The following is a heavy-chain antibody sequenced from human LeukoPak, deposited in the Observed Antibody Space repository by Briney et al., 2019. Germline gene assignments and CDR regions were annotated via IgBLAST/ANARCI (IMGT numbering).Heavy chain of an antibody. J-gene: IGHJ3*02. Sequence: SETLSLTCTVSGYSISSGYYWGWIRQPPGKGLEWIGSIYHSGSTYYNPSLKSRVTISVDTSKNQFSLKLSSVTAADTAVYYCARYASTMTDAFDIWGQGTMVTVSS. CDR2: IYHSGST. D-gene: IGHD3-16*01. V-gene: IGHV4-38-2*02. CDR1: GYSISSGYY. CDR3: ARYASTMTDAFDI.